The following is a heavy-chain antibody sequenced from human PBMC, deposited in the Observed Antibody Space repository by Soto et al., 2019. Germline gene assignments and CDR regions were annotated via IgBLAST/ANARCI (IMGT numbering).Heavy chain of an antibody. V-gene: IGHV4-59*01. CDR3: ARVGEDRVVTGNWYFDL. Sequence: QVQLQESGPGLVKPSETLSLTCAVSGGSLSNYYWSWIRQPPGKGLGWIGYIYDSGSTNYNPSLNIRVTISIDPSKNQFSLILASVTAADTAVYYCARVGEDRVVTGNWYFDLWGRGSLVTVSS. CDR1: GGSLSNYY. J-gene: IGHJ2*01. D-gene: IGHD2-21*02. CDR2: IYDSGST.